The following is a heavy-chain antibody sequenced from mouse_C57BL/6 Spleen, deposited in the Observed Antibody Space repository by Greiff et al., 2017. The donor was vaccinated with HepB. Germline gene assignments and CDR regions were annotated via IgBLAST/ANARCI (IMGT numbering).Heavy chain of an antibody. CDR3: ARDLYYGSSPYYAMDY. Sequence: EVKLMESGPGLVKPSQSLSLTCSVTGYSITSGYYWNWIRQFPGNKLEWMGYISYDGSNNYNPSLKNRISITRDTSKNQFFLKLNSVTTEDTATYYCARDLYYGSSPYYAMDYWGQGTSVTVSS. CDR2: ISYDGSN. D-gene: IGHD1-1*01. CDR1: GYSITSGYY. V-gene: IGHV3-6*01. J-gene: IGHJ4*01.